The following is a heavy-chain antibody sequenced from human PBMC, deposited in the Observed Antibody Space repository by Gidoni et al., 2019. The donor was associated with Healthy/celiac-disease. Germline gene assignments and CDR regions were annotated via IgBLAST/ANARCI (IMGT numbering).Heavy chain of an antibody. D-gene: IGHD1-20*01. CDR3: ARTNWNGYFDY. V-gene: IGHV4-59*01. CDR2: IYYSGST. Sequence: QVQLQESGPGLVKPSETLSLTCTVSGGSISSYYWSWIRQPPGKGLEWIGYIYYSGSTNYNPSLKSRVPISVDTSKNQFSLKLSSVTAADTAVYYCARTNWNGYFDYWGQGTLVTVSS. CDR1: GGSISSYY. J-gene: IGHJ4*02.